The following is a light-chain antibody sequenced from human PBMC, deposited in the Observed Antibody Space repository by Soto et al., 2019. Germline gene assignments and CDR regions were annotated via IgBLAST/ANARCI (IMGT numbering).Light chain of an antibody. V-gene: IGKV2-28*01. J-gene: IGKJ5*01. CDR3: MQGLQGPFT. CDR2: LGS. Sequence: DIVMTQSPLSLPVTPGEPASISCRSSQSLLQTNGYNCLDWYLQKPGQSPQLLIFLGSNRASGVPDRFSGGGSGTDFTLKISRVEAEDVGVYYCMQGLQGPFTFGQGTRLEIK. CDR1: QSLLQTNGYNC.